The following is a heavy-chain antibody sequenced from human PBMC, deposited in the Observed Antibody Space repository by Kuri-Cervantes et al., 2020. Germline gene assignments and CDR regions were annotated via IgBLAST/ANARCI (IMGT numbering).Heavy chain of an antibody. Sequence: SVKVSCKPSGGTFSSYAISWVRQAPGQGLEWMGGIIPIFGTANYAQKFQGRVKITTDDSTSTAYMELSSLRSEDTAVYYCASDSSPYPKSGAYYFDYWGQGTMVTVSS. CDR2: IIPIFGTA. J-gene: IGHJ4*02. CDR1: GGTFSSYA. V-gene: IGHV1-69*05. CDR3: ASDSSPYPKSGAYYFDY. D-gene: IGHD7-27*01.